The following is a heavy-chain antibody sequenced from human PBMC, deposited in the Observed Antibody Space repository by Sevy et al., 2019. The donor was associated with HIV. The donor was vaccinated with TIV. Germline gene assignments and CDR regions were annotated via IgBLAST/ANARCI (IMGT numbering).Heavy chain of an antibody. V-gene: IGHV3-23*01. J-gene: IGHJ4*02. Sequence: GGSLRLSCAASGFTFSNYAMSWVRQAPGKGLQWVSSISESGGLTYDADSVKDRFTISRDNSKNTLYLQMNSLRVEDTAIYYCAKATIEVAATTGGVYDYWGQGTLVTVSS. CDR2: ISESGGLT. CDR3: AKATIEVAATTGGVYDY. D-gene: IGHD6-19*01. CDR1: GFTFSNYA.